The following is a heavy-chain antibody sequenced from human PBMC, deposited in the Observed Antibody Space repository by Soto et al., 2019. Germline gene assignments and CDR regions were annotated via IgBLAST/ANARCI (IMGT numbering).Heavy chain of an antibody. CDR1: GYTFTSYG. V-gene: IGHV1-18*01. Sequence: QVQLVQSGVEVEKPGASMKVSCKASGYTFTSYGVSWVRQAPGQGLEWMGWISAYNGNTNYAQKFQGRVTMTTDTSTSTAYMELRSLSSDDTAVYYCARDVPTVTTGGPDYRGQGTLVNVSS. CDR2: ISAYNGNT. J-gene: IGHJ4*02. D-gene: IGHD4-17*01. CDR3: ARDVPTVTTGGPDY.